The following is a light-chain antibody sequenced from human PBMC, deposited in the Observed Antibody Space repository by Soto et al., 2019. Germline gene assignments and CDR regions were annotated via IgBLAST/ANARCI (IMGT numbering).Light chain of an antibody. CDR3: HQYGSSPLIYT. V-gene: IGKV3-20*01. J-gene: IGKJ2*01. Sequence: EIVLTQSPGTLSLSPGERATLACRASQSVSSSYLAWYQQKPGQAPRLLIYGAFSRATAILDRFSGSGSGTDFTLTISRLEPEDFAVYYCHQYGSSPLIYTFGQGTRLEIK. CDR2: GAF. CDR1: QSVSSSY.